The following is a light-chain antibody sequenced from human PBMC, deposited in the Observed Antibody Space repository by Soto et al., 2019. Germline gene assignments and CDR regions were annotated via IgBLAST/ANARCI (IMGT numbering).Light chain of an antibody. CDR2: DAS. Sequence: EIVLTQSPGTLSLSPGERATLSCRASQTISSYLAWYQQKPGQAPRLLIYDASNRATGIPARFSGSGSGTDFTLTISSLQPEDFATYFCQQSQNIPYTVGQGTKLEIK. V-gene: IGKV3-11*01. CDR3: QQSQNIPYT. J-gene: IGKJ2*01. CDR1: QTISSY.